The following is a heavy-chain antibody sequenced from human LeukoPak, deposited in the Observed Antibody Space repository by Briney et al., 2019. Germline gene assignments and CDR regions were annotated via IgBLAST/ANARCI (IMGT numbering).Heavy chain of an antibody. V-gene: IGHV3-21*01. CDR3: ARGRGTYSSFSYFDY. CDR1: GFTFISYS. CDR2: ISISSTYI. Sequence: GGSLRLSCAASGFTFISYSMNWVRQAPGKGLEWLSSISISSTYIYCADSVKGRFVISRDNTKNSLYLQMNDLRAEDTAVYYCARGRGTYSSFSYFDYWGQGTLVTVSS. J-gene: IGHJ4*02. D-gene: IGHD1-26*01.